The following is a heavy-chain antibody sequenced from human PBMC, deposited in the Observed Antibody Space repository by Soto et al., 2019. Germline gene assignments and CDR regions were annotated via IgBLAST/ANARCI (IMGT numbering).Heavy chain of an antibody. CDR1: GFIVSGSY. CDR2: MYSGGST. Sequence: EVQLVESGGGLVQPGGSLRLSCAAFGFIVSGSYMTWVRQAPGKGLEWVSVMYSGGSTYYADSVKGRFTVSRDTSKNTLYLQMNNLRAEDTAVYYCTRDSSPTVTADSWGQGTLVTVSS. J-gene: IGHJ4*02. D-gene: IGHD4-17*01. V-gene: IGHV3-66*01. CDR3: TRDSSPTVTADS.